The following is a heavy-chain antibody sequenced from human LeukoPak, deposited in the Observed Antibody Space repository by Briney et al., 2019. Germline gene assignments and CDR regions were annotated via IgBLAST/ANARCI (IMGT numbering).Heavy chain of an antibody. J-gene: IGHJ6*03. CDR2: IDPSGSNT. CDR1: GNSFTSYY. CDR3: ARGQYYYYMDV. Sequence: SSVKVSCKTSGNSFTSYYMYWVRQAPGQGPEWMGIIDPSGSNTTYAQRFQGRLTMTRDTYTSTVYMELSSLRAEDTAVYYCARGQYYYYMDVWGKGTTVTVSS. V-gene: IGHV1-46*01.